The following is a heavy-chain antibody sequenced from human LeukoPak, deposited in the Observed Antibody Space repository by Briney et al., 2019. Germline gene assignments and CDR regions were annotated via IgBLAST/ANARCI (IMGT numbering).Heavy chain of an antibody. CDR2: IYSGGST. CDR1: GFTVSSNY. V-gene: IGHV3-53*01. CDR3: ARDIVATIPDAFDI. D-gene: IGHD5-12*01. Sequence: GGSLRLSCAASGFTVSSNYMSWVRQAPGKGLEWVSVIYSGGSTYYADSVKGRFTISRDNSKNTLYPQMNSLRAEDTAVYYCARDIVATIPDAFDIWGQGTMVTVSS. J-gene: IGHJ3*02.